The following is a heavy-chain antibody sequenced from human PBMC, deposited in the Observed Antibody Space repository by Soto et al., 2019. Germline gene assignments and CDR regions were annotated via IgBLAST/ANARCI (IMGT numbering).Heavy chain of an antibody. Sequence: EVQLLESGGGLVQPGGSLRLSSAASGFIFSSYAMSWVRQAPGKGLEWVSTISGSGGSTYYADSVKGRFTISRDNSKNTLYLQMNSLRAEATAVYYCAKGVATIGEAYFDYWGQGTLVTVSS. CDR1: GFIFSSYA. CDR3: AKGVATIGEAYFDY. J-gene: IGHJ4*02. CDR2: ISGSGGST. D-gene: IGHD5-12*01. V-gene: IGHV3-23*01.